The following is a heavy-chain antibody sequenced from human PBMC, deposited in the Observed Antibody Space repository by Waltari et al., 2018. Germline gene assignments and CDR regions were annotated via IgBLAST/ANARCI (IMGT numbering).Heavy chain of an antibody. CDR3: ATVSRYSGSYYPTFDY. V-gene: IGHV3-33*01. CDR2: IWYDGSNK. CDR1: GFTFSSYG. Sequence: QVQLVESGGGVVQPGRSLRLSCAASGFTFSSYGMHWVRQAPGKGLEWVAVIWYDGSNKYYADSVKGRFTISRDNSKNTLYLQMNSLRAEDTAVYYCATVSRYSGSYYPTFDYWGQGTLVTVSS. J-gene: IGHJ4*02. D-gene: IGHD1-26*01.